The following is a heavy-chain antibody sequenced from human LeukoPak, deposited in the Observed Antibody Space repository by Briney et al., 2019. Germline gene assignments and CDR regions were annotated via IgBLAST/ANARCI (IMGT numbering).Heavy chain of an antibody. CDR3: AGNSRYSSSWYAIAY. CDR2: ISHSGST. Sequence: PSETLSLTCSVSGGSISGYYWSWIRQPPGKGLEWIGYISHSGSTNYSPSLKSRVIISVDPSKDQFSLKLRSVTAADTAVYYCAGNSRYSSSWYAIAYWGQGTLVTVSS. J-gene: IGHJ4*02. V-gene: IGHV4-59*08. CDR1: GGSISGYY. D-gene: IGHD6-13*01.